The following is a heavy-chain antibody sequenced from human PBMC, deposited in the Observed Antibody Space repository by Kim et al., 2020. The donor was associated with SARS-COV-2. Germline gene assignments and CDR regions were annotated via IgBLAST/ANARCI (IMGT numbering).Heavy chain of an antibody. D-gene: IGHD3-3*01. V-gene: IGHV3-49*03. CDR3: TRGTVPGLGIRAYYDFWSGTFDY. J-gene: IGHJ4*02. Sequence: GGSLRLSCTASGFTFGDYAMSWFRQAPGKGLEWVGFIRSKAYGGTTEYAASVKGRFTISRDDSKSIAYLQMNSLKTEDTAVYYCTRGTVPGLGIRAYYDFWSGTFDYWGQGTLVTVSS. CDR2: IRSKAYGGTT. CDR1: GFTFGDYA.